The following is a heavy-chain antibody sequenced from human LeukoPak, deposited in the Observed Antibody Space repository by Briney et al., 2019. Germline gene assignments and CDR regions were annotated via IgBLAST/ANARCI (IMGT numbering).Heavy chain of an antibody. CDR3: AELGITMIGGV. V-gene: IGHV3-21*01. J-gene: IGHJ6*04. D-gene: IGHD3-10*02. CDR2: ISSSSSYI. Sequence: GGSLRLSCAASGFTLSSYAMSWVRQAPGKGLEGVSSISSSSSYIYYADSVKGRFTISRDNAKNSLYLQMNSLRAEDTAVYYCAELGITMIGGVWGKGTTVTISS. CDR1: GFTLSSYA.